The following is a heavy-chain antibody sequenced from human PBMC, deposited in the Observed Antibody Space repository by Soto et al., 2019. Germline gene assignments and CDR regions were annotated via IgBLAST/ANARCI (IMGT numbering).Heavy chain of an antibody. CDR2: ISGSGSYI. D-gene: IGHD3-22*01. CDR1: GLTFSRYS. J-gene: IGHJ3*02. V-gene: IGHV3-21*01. CDR3: ARDARDDSRTLVSDAFDI. Sequence: PGGSLRLSCAASGLTFSRYSMNWVRQAPGKGLEWVSSISGSGSYIYYADSVKGRFTISRDNAKNSLYLQMNSLRAEDTAVYYCARDARDDSRTLVSDAFDIWGQGTMVTVSS.